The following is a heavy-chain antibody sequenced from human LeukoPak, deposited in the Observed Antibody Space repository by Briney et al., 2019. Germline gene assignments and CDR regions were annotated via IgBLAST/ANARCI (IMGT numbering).Heavy chain of an antibody. V-gene: IGHV3-53*01. D-gene: IGHD5-12*01. CDR2: IHSGGTT. CDR1: GFVVTNNY. Sequence: PGGSLRLSCAASGFVVTNNYMTWVRQAPGKGLEWVSVIHSGGTTYYADSVKARFTISRDNSKNTLYLQMNSLRAEDTAVYYCAKDPGSGYDYWGQGTLVTVSS. J-gene: IGHJ4*02. CDR3: AKDPGSGYDY.